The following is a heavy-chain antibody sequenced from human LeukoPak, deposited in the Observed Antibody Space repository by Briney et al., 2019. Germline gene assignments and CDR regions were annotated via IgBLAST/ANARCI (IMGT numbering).Heavy chain of an antibody. D-gene: IGHD3-10*01. J-gene: IGHJ4*02. CDR3: ARERGDYYGSGTPFDY. CDR2: IYYSGST. CDR1: GGSISSSSYY. Sequence: SETLSLTCTVSGGSISSSSYYWGWIRQPPGKGLEWIGSIYYSGSTYYNPSLKSRVTISIDTSKNQFSLKLSSVTAADTAVYYCARERGDYYGSGTPFDYWGQGTLVTVSS. V-gene: IGHV4-39*02.